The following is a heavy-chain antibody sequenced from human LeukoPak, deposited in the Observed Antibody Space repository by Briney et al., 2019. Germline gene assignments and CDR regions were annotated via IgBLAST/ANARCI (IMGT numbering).Heavy chain of an antibody. D-gene: IGHD3-10*01. CDR2: IYSGGST. CDR3: ARAGSYYQGGIDY. J-gene: IGHJ4*02. Sequence: GGSLRLSCAASGFTVSSNYMSWVRQAPGKGLEWVSVIYSGGSTYYADSVKGRFTISRDNSKNTLYLQMNSLRAEDTAVYYCARAGSYYQGGIDYWGQGTPVTVSS. CDR1: GFTVSSNY. V-gene: IGHV3-66*01.